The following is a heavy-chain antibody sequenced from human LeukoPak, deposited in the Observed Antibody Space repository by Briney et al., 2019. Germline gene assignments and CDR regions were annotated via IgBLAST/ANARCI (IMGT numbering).Heavy chain of an antibody. V-gene: IGHV4-59*11. CDR2: ISYIGTT. J-gene: IGHJ4*02. Sequence: PSETLSLTCAVSDDSFSSHYWTWIRQPPGKGLEWIGYISYIGTTNYNPSLKSRVTLSIDTSKNQFSLKLRSVTAADTAVYYCVKVGTGTVDYWGQGTLVSVSS. D-gene: IGHD1-1*01. CDR1: DDSFSSHY. CDR3: VKVGTGTVDY.